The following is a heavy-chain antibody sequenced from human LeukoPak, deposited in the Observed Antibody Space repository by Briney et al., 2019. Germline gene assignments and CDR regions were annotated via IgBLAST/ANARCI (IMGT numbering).Heavy chain of an antibody. Sequence: SETLSLTCAVYGGSFSSGSYYWSWIRQPAGKGLEWIGRIYTSGSTNYNPSLKSRVTISVDTSKNQFSLKLSSVTAADTAVYYCARSYSGYDSQYYFDYWGQGTLVTVSP. V-gene: IGHV4-61*02. J-gene: IGHJ4*02. CDR3: ARSYSGYDSQYYFDY. CDR1: GGSFSSGSYY. CDR2: IYTSGST. D-gene: IGHD5-12*01.